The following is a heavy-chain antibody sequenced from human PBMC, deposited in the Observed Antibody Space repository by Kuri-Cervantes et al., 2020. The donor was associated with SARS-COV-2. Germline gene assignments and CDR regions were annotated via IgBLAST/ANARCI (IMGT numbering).Heavy chain of an antibody. CDR2: INSDGSST. D-gene: IGHD1-26*01. V-gene: IGHV3-74*01. CDR1: GFTFSSYW. CDR3: ASERWELSWFDP. Sequence: GESLKISCAASGFTFSSYWMSWVRQAPGKGLVWVSRINSDGSSTSYADSVKGRFTISRDNAKNTLYLQMNSLRAEDTAVYYCASERWELSWFDPWGQGTLVTVSS. J-gene: IGHJ5*02.